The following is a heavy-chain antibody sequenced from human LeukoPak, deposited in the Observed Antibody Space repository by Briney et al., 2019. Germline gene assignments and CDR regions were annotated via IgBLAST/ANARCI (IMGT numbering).Heavy chain of an antibody. D-gene: IGHD2/OR15-2a*01. CDR2: FDPEDVET. J-gene: IGHJ4*02. CDR1: GNTXTDLS. Sequence: ASVKVSCKVSGNTXTDLSMNGVRQAPGKGLGWMGGFDPEDVETTYAQKFQGRVTMTEDTSTETAYMELTSLRPEDTAVYYCATDFYRGRQFDYWGQGTLVTVSS. V-gene: IGHV1-24*01. CDR3: ATDFYRGRQFDY.